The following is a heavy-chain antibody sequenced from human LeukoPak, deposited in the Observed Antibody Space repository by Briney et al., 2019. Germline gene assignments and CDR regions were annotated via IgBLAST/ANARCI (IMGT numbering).Heavy chain of an antibody. V-gene: IGHV4-34*01. CDR2: INHSGST. J-gene: IGHJ6*02. Sequence: PSETLSLTCAVYGGSFSGYYWSWIRQPPGKGLERIGEINHSGSTNYNPSLKSRVTISVDTSKNQFSLKLSPVTAADTAVYYCARGRKQLVPSVYYYYYGMDVWGQGTTVTVSS. CDR1: GGSFSGYY. D-gene: IGHD6-6*01. CDR3: ARGRKQLVPSVYYYYYGMDV.